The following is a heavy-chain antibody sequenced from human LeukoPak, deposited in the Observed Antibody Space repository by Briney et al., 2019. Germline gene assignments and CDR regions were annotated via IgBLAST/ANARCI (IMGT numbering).Heavy chain of an antibody. V-gene: IGHV4-59*08. Sequence: SETLSLTCTVSGGSISSYYWSWIRQPPGRGLEWIGYIYYSGSTNYNPSLKSRVTISVDTSKNQFSLRLSSVTAADTAVYYCVRDYSDWGQGTLVIVSS. J-gene: IGHJ4*02. CDR2: IYYSGST. CDR3: VRDYSD. D-gene: IGHD4-17*01. CDR1: GGSISSYY.